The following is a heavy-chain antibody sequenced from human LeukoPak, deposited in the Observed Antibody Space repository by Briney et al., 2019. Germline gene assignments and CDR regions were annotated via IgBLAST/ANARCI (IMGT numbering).Heavy chain of an antibody. CDR2: IRGSGGST. CDR1: GFTFSSYA. Sequence: PGGSLRLSCAASGFTFSSYAMSWVRQAPGKGLEWVSGIRGSGGSTYYADSVKGRFTISRDNSKNTLYLQMNSLRAEDTAVYYCAKSADLLTHYDLLTDYMGEAAFDIWGQGTMVTVSS. J-gene: IGHJ3*02. D-gene: IGHD3-9*01. CDR3: AKSADLLTHYDLLTDYMGEAAFDI. V-gene: IGHV3-23*01.